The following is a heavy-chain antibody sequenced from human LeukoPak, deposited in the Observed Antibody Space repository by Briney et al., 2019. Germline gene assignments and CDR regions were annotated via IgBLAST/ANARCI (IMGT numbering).Heavy chain of an antibody. J-gene: IGHJ4*02. CDR3: AREESGGYFDY. CDR1: GYTFTTRYY. V-gene: IGHV1-46*01. Sequence: GASVKVSCKASGYTFTTRYYMHWVRQAPGQGLEWIGIINTSGGGTNYAQKFQGRVTMTRDTSTSTVYMELGSLTSEDTAVYYCAREESGGYFDYWGQGTLVTASS. D-gene: IGHD2-8*02. CDR2: INTSGGGT.